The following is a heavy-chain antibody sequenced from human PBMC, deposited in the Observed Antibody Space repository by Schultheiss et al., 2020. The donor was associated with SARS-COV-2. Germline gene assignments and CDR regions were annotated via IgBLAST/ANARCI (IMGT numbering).Heavy chain of an antibody. CDR1: GFTFSSYA. J-gene: IGHJ4*02. Sequence: GGSLRLSCAASGFTFSSYAMSWVRQAPGKGLEWVSAISGSGGSTYYADSVKGRFTISRDNSKNTLYLQMNSLRAEDTAVYYCAKDLGYYYGSGDDDYWGQGTLVTVSS. CDR2: ISGSGGST. V-gene: IGHV3-23*01. D-gene: IGHD3-10*01. CDR3: AKDLGYYYGSGDDDY.